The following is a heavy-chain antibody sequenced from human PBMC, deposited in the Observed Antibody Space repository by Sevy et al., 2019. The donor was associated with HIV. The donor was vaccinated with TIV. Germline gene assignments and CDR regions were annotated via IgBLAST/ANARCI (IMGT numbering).Heavy chain of an antibody. V-gene: IGHV1-18*01. D-gene: IGHD2-15*01. CDR1: GYTFTSYR. Sequence: ASVKVSCKTSGYTFTSYRITWARQAPGKGLEWLGWSSPHNGDTNYAQRVQGRVTMITDTSTTTAYLELRSLTSDDTAEYYCARSYCSGGRCYSLAYWGQGTLVTVSS. CDR2: SSPHNGDT. J-gene: IGHJ4*02. CDR3: ARSYCSGGRCYSLAY.